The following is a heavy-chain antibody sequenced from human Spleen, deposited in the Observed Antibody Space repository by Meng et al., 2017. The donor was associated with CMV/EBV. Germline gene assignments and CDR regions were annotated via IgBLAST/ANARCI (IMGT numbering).Heavy chain of an antibody. V-gene: IGHV3-21*01. CDR3: ARSIAARHLVGHYFDY. J-gene: IGHJ4*02. D-gene: IGHD6-6*01. CDR2: ISGSGSYI. CDR1: GFTFSSYT. Sequence: GESLKISCAASGFTFSSYTMTWVRQAPGKGLEWVSSISGSGSYIYYVDSMKGRFTIPRDNANNSLYLQMDSLRGEDTAIYYCARSIAARHLVGHYFDYWGQGTLVTVSS.